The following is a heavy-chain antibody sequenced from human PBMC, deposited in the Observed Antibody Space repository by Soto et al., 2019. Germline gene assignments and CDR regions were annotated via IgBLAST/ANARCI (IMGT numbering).Heavy chain of an antibody. D-gene: IGHD1-26*01. Sequence: SETLSLTCTVSGGSIKNYYWSWIRQSAGKALEWIGRIYTRGSTKYNPSLKSRVTMSVDTSKNQFSLKLNSVSAADTAVYFCGGDLLIVGAPDDFNTWGQGTMVTVSS. CDR2: IYTRGST. CDR3: GGDLLIVGAPDDFNT. CDR1: GGSIKNYY. V-gene: IGHV4-4*07. J-gene: IGHJ3*02.